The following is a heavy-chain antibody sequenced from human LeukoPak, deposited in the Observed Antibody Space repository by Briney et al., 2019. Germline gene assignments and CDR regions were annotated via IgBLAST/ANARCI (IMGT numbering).Heavy chain of an antibody. Sequence: GESLKISCKGSGYSFTSYWIGWVRQMPRKGLEWMGIIYPGGSDTRYSPSFQGQVTISADKSISTAYLQWSSLKASDTAMYYCAIHYYYDSSGYFGAFDIWGQGTMVTVSS. CDR1: GYSFTSYW. CDR2: IYPGGSDT. V-gene: IGHV5-51*01. CDR3: AIHYYYDSSGYFGAFDI. D-gene: IGHD3-22*01. J-gene: IGHJ3*02.